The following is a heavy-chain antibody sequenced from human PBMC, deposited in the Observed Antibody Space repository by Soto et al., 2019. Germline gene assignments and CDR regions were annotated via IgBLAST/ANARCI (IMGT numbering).Heavy chain of an antibody. V-gene: IGHV1-69*01. J-gene: IGHJ4*02. Sequence: QVQLVQSGAEVKKPGSSGKVSCKASGGTFSIYAISWVRQAPGQGLEWMGGIIPIFGTANYAQKFQGRVTITADESTSTADMELSSLSSEDTAVYYWAFLIVGATPFDYWGQGTLVTVSS. CDR1: GGTFSIYA. D-gene: IGHD1-26*01. CDR3: AFLIVGATPFDY. CDR2: IIPIFGTA.